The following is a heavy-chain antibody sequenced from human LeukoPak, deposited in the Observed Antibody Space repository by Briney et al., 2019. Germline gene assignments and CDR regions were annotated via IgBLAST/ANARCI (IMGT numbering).Heavy chain of an antibody. Sequence: GGTLRPSRAASGFTFSSYGMSWVRQAPGKGLEWVSAISGSGGSTYYADSVKGRFTISRDNSKNTLYLQMNSLRAEDTAVYYCARHVVGVGFDYWGQGTLVTVSS. J-gene: IGHJ4*02. D-gene: IGHD3-22*01. CDR1: GFTFSSYG. CDR2: ISGSGGST. CDR3: ARHVVGVGFDY. V-gene: IGHV3-23*01.